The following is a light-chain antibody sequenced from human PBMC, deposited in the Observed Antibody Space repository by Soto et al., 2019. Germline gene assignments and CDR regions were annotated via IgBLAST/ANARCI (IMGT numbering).Light chain of an antibody. CDR1: QSVGSY. CDR3: QQRSSWPLT. Sequence: EIVLTQSPATLSLSPGERATLSCRASQSVGSYFAWYQQKPGQAPRLLIYHAFSRATGIPARFSGSGSGTDFTLTISSLEPEDFAVYFCQQRSSWPLTFGGGTMVEIK. CDR2: HAF. V-gene: IGKV3-11*01. J-gene: IGKJ4*01.